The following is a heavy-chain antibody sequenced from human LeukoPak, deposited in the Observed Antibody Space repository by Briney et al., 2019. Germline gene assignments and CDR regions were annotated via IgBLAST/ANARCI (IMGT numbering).Heavy chain of an antibody. J-gene: IGHJ4*02. Sequence: PGGSLRLSCAASGFTFSSYAMSWVRQAPGKGLEWVSAISSSGGSTYYADSVKGRFTISRDNSKNTLYLQMNSLRAEDTAVYYCARGLGSWGELAYWGQGTLVTVSS. CDR2: ISSSGGST. V-gene: IGHV3-23*01. CDR1: GFTFSSYA. CDR3: ARGLGSWGELAY. D-gene: IGHD6-13*01.